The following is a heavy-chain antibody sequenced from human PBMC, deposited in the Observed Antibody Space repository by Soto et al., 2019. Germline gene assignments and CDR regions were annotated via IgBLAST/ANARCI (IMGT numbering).Heavy chain of an antibody. CDR2: ISYDGSNK. CDR3: AKDHHVYGGYVDY. Sequence: GGSLRLSCAASGFTFSSYGMHWVRQAPGKGLEWVAVISYDGSNKYYADSVKGRFTISRDNSKNTLYLQVNSLRAEDTAVYYCAKDHHVYGGYVDYWGQGTLVTVSS. D-gene: IGHD2-15*01. J-gene: IGHJ4*02. V-gene: IGHV3-30*18. CDR1: GFTFSSYG.